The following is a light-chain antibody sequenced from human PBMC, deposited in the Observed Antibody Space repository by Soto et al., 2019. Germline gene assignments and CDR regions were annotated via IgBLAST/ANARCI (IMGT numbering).Light chain of an antibody. Sequence: DIQMTQSPSTLSASVGDRVTITCRASQSISSWLAWYQQKPGKAPKLLIYDASSLESGVPSRFSGSGSGTEFTLTISSLQPDDFATYCCQQYNSYALTFGGGTKVEIK. V-gene: IGKV1-5*01. CDR2: DAS. CDR1: QSISSW. CDR3: QQYNSYALT. J-gene: IGKJ4*01.